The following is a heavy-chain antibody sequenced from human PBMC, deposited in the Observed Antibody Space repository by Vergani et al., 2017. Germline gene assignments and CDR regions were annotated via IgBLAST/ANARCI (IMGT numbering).Heavy chain of an antibody. D-gene: IGHD3/OR15-3a*01. V-gene: IGHV1-58*02. CDR1: GGTFSSYA. CDR3: AAGPGGWTGDPDAFDI. J-gene: IGHJ3*02. CDR2: IVVGSGNT. Sequence: QLLESGAEVKKPGSSVKVSCKASGGTFSSYAISWVRQARGQRLEWIGWIVVGSGNTNYAQKFQERVTITRDMSTSTAYMELSSLRSEDTAVYYCAAGPGGWTGDPDAFDIWGQGTMVTVSS.